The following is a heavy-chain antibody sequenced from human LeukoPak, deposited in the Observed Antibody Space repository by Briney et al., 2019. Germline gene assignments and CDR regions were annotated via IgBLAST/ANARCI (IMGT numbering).Heavy chain of an antibody. Sequence: SVKVSCKASGGTFSSYAISWVRQAPGQGLEWMGGIIPIFGTANYAQKFQGRVTITADKSTSTAYMELSSLRSEGTAVYYCARGRTYYYALDYYYYMDVWGKGTTVTVSS. J-gene: IGHJ6*03. V-gene: IGHV1-69*06. CDR3: ARGRTYYYALDYYYYMDV. CDR2: IIPIFGTA. D-gene: IGHD3-10*01. CDR1: GGTFSSYA.